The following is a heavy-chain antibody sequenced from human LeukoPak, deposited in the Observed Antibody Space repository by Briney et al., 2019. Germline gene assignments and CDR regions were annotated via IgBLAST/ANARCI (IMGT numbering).Heavy chain of an antibody. CDR1: GFTFSSYA. V-gene: IGHV3-23*01. CDR2: ISGSGGST. J-gene: IGHJ4*02. CDR3: AKVVVAGTGIDY. D-gene: IGHD6-19*01. Sequence: PGGSRRLSCAAAGFTFSSYAMSWVRQAPGKGLEWVSAISGSGGSTYYADSVKGRFTISRDNSKNTLYLQMNSLRAEDTAVYYCAKVVVAGTGIDYWGQGSLVTVSS.